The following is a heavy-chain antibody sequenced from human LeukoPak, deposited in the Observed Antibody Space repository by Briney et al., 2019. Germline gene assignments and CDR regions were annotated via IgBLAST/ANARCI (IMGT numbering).Heavy chain of an antibody. CDR1: GGSISSYY. Sequence: SETLSLTCTVSGGSISSYYWSWLRQPPGKGLEWIGYIYYSGSTNYNPSLKSRVTISVDTSKNQFSLKLSSVTAAGTAVYYCARVGSSGSDFDYWGQGTLVTVSS. CDR3: ARVGSSGSDFDY. CDR2: IYYSGST. D-gene: IGHD6-19*01. V-gene: IGHV4-59*01. J-gene: IGHJ4*02.